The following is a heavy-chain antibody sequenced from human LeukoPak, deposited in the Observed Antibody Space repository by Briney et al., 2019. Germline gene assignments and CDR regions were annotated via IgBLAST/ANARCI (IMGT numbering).Heavy chain of an antibody. J-gene: IGHJ4*02. Sequence: PGGSLRLSCAASGFTFSSYGMHWVRRAPGPGLEWLAFIRYDGSNKYYADSVKGRFTISRDNSNNTVYLPMNSVRGEDPALYYSSKDRSPHYDFWSGYSGRYFDHWGQGTLVTVSS. CDR2: IRYDGSNK. CDR3: SKDRSPHYDFWSGYSGRYFDH. D-gene: IGHD3-3*01. V-gene: IGHV3-30*02. CDR1: GFTFSSYG.